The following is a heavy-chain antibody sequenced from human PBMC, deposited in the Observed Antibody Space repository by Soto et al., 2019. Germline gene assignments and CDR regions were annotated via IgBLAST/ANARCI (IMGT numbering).Heavy chain of an antibody. Sequence: SVKVSCKASGLTIRDSAVQWVGQRRGHRREWIGWIVVGRGNTNYAQDFQGRVTISMDMATHTVYMELSSLRSEDSPVFFCAPDVLPPDRSGYFFDGFDAWGQGTMVTVSS. CDR3: APDVLPPDRSGYFFDGFDA. J-gene: IGHJ3*01. CDR1: GLTIRDSA. V-gene: IGHV1-58*01. D-gene: IGHD3-22*01. CDR2: IVVGRGNT.